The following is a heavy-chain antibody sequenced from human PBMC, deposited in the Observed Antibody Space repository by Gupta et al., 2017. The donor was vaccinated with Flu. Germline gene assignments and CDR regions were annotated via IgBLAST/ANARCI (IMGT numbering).Heavy chain of an antibody. CDR3: ASSDYSTSSYAFDF. D-gene: IGHD6-6*01. J-gene: IGHJ3*01. V-gene: IGHV3-48*03. Sequence: RQAQGKGLEWVSYIYGSGTTIYDADSVKGRFTISRDNAKNSLYLQMNSLRAEDTAVYYCASSDYSTSSYAFDFWGQGTMVTVSS. CDR2: IYGSGTTI.